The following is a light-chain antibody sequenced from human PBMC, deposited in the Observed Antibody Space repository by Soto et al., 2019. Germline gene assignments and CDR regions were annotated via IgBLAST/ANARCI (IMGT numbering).Light chain of an antibody. CDR2: DVS. Sequence: QSALTQPRAVSGSPGQSVTISCTGTSSDVGGYNYVSWYQQHPGKAPKLMIYDVSERPSGVPDRFSGSKSGNTASLTISGLQAEYEADYYCCSYAGSYVFGTGTKLTVL. V-gene: IGLV2-11*01. CDR1: SSDVGGYNY. J-gene: IGLJ1*01. CDR3: CSYAGSYV.